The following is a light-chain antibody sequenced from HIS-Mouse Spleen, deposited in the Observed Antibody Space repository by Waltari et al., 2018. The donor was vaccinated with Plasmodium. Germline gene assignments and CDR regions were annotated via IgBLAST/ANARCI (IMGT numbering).Light chain of an antibody. Sequence: EIVLTQSPAPLSLSPGERATLSCRASQSVSSYLAWYQQKPGQAPRLLIYDASNRATGIPARFSGSGSGTDFTLTISSLEPEDFAVYYCQQRSNWPRVLTFGGGTKVEIK. CDR3: QQRSNWPRVLT. CDR2: DAS. V-gene: IGKV3-11*01. CDR1: QSVSSY. J-gene: IGKJ4*01.